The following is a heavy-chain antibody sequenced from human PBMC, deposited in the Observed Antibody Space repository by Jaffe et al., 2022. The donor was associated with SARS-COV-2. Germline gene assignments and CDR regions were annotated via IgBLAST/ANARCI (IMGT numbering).Heavy chain of an antibody. D-gene: IGHD4-17*01. CDR1: GFTFSEYY. CDR3: ARGGVGDYVSYYYTYGMDV. Sequence: EEQLVESGGGLVQPGGSLRLSCAASGFTFSEYYMTWVRQAPGKGLEWVSAIYRGGNTFYADSVRGRFTISRDNSKNTLFLQMNSLGAEDTAVYYCARGGVGDYVSYYYTYGMDVWGQGTKVTVSS. CDR2: IYRGGNT. J-gene: IGHJ6*02. V-gene: IGHV3-66*02.